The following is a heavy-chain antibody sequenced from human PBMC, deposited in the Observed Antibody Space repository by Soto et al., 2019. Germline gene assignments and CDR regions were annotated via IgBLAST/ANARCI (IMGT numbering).Heavy chain of an antibody. CDR1: GGTFSSYA. CDR2: IIPIFGTA. V-gene: IGHV1-69*01. CDR3: ARVYYQLLYRRGYYYGMVV. D-gene: IGHD2-2*02. Sequence: QVQLVQSGAEVKKPGSSVKVSCKASGGTFSSYAISWVRQAPGQGLEWMGGIIPIFGTANYAQKFQGRVTITADESTSTAYMELSSLRSEDTAVYYCARVYYQLLYRRGYYYGMVVWGQGTTVTVSS. J-gene: IGHJ6*02.